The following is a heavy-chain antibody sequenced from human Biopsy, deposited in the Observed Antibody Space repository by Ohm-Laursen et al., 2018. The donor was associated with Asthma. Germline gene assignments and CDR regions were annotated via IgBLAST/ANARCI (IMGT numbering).Heavy chain of an antibody. J-gene: IGHJ4*02. CDR2: INPNSGAT. CDR1: GYPFIGYH. Sequence: VASVKVSCKASGYPFIGYHIHWMRQAPGQGLEWMGRINPNSGATNYAQKFQGRVTMTRDTSTSTVYMELSSLRSEDTAVYYCARAGALIVGATMGYWGQGTLVTVSS. V-gene: IGHV1-2*06. CDR3: ARAGALIVGATMGY. D-gene: IGHD1-26*01.